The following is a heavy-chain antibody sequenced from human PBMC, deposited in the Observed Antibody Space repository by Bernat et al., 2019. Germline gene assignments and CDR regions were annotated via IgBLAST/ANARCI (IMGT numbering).Heavy chain of an antibody. J-gene: IGHJ4*02. D-gene: IGHD6-19*01. CDR2: IRYDGSNK. Sequence: QVQLLESGGGVVQPGGSLRLSCAASGFTFSSYGMHWVRQAPGKGLEWVAFIRYDGSNKYYADSVKGRFTIYRDNSKNTLYLQMNSLRAEDTAVYYCAKDSWQWLVPPWTFDYWGQGTLVTVSS. CDR1: GFTFSSYG. V-gene: IGHV3-30*02. CDR3: AKDSWQWLVPPWTFDY.